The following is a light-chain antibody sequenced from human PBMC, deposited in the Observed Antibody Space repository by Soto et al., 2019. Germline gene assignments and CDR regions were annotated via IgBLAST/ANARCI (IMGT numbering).Light chain of an antibody. Sequence: DIQVTQYTSSVSASVGDRVTITCRASQDIAGYLAWYQHKPGRTPELLIHGASRLQSGVPARFSGSGSGTDFTLTISSLEPEDFAVYYCQQRSNWPPITFGQGTRLEIK. V-gene: IGKV1-12*01. J-gene: IGKJ5*01. CDR1: QDIAGY. CDR2: GAS. CDR3: QQRSNWPPIT.